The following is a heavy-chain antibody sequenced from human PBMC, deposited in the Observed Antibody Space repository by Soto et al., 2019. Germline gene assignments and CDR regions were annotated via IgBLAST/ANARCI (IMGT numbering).Heavy chain of an antibody. CDR2: ISYDGSNK. D-gene: IGHD2-15*01. CDR1: GFTFSSYA. J-gene: IGHJ6*02. CDR3: ARDAVAATTDYYYGMDV. V-gene: IGHV3-30-3*01. Sequence: PGGSLRLSCAASGFTFSSYAMHWVRQAPGKGLEWVAVISYDGSNKYYADSVKGRFTISRDNSKNTLYLQMNSLRAEDTAVDYCARDAVAATTDYYYGMDVWGQGTTVTVSS.